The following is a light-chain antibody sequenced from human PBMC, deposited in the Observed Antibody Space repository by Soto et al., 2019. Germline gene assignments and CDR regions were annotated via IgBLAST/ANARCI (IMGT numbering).Light chain of an antibody. J-gene: IGLJ3*02. CDR2: VSR. CDR1: SSNIGAGYD. CDR3: AVWDDRLNGLV. V-gene: IGLV1-40*01. Sequence: QSVLTQPPSVSGAPGQRVTISCSGSSSNIGAGYDVHWYQQLPGTAPRLLIYVSRNRPSGVPDRFSGSKSGTSASLAISGLQSEDEADYYCAVWDDRLNGLVFGGGTKLTVL.